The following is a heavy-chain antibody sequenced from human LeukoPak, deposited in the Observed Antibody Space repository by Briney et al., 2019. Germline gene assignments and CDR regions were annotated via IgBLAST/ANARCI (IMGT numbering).Heavy chain of an antibody. CDR2: SYYSGSS. D-gene: IGHD5-24*01. CDR3: ASVRTRRDGYNWGENAFDI. V-gene: IGHV4-59*11. Sequence: SETLSLTCTVSGGSTSSHYWSWSRQPPGTGLEWVGYSYYSGSSNYNPSPNSRVTISVDTSKNQFSLKLSSVTAADTAVYYCASVRTRRDGYNWGENAFDIWGQGTMVTVSS. J-gene: IGHJ3*02. CDR1: GGSTSSHY.